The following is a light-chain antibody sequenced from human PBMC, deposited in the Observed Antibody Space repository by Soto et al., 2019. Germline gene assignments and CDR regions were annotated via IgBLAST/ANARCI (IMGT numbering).Light chain of an antibody. CDR2: EVS. Sequence: QSALTQPPSASGSPGQSVTISCTGTSSDVGGYNYVSWYQQHPGKAPKLMISEVSKRPSRVPDRFSGSKSGNTASLTVSGLQAEDEADYYCSSFAGHNNLVFGGGTKLTVL. CDR3: SSFAGHNNLV. CDR1: SSDVGGYNY. V-gene: IGLV2-8*01. J-gene: IGLJ2*01.